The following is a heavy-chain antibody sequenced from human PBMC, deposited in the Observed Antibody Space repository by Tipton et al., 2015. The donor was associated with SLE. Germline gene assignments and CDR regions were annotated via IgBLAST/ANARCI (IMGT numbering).Heavy chain of an antibody. Sequence: LRLSCTVSGGSVSSGSYYWSWIRQPPGKGLEWIGYIYYSGITYYNPSLKSRVTISVDTSKKQFSLKLSSVTAADTAVYYCARAKVAANDAGIDYWGQGTLVTVSS. CDR1: GGSVSSGSYY. J-gene: IGHJ4*02. V-gene: IGHV4-61*01. D-gene: IGHD2-15*01. CDR3: ARAKVAANDAGIDY. CDR2: IYYSGIT.